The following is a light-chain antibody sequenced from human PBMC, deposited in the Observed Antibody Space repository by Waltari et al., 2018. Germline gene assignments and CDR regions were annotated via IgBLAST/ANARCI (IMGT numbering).Light chain of an antibody. CDR3: QQYGSSTPGYT. CDR1: QSVSSDY. CDR2: AAS. Sequence: EIVLTQSPGTLSLSPGERATLSCRATQSVSSDYLAWYQQKRGQAPRLLIYAASTRATGIPDRFSGSVSGTDFTLTISRLEPEDFAVYHCQQYGSSTPGYTFGQGTKLEIK. J-gene: IGKJ2*01. V-gene: IGKV3-20*01.